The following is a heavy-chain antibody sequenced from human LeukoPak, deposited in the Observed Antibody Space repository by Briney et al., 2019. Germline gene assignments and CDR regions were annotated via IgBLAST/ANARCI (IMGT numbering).Heavy chain of an antibody. V-gene: IGHV3-33*08. CDR1: GFTFSSYS. CDR3: ARYLGGRNAFDI. Sequence: QLGGSLRLSCAASGFTFSSYSMNWVRQAPGKGLEWVAVIWYDGSKTYYADSVKGRFTISRDNSKDTLYLQMSSLRVEDTAAYYCARYLGGRNAFDIWGQGTMVTVSS. CDR2: IWYDGSKT. D-gene: IGHD3-16*01. J-gene: IGHJ3*02.